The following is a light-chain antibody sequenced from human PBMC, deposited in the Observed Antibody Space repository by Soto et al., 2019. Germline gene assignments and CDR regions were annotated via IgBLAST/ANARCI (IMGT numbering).Light chain of an antibody. Sequence: QSVLTQPPSASGTPGQRVTISCSGSRSNIGNNYVYWYQQLPVTAPKLLIYRNNQRPSGVPDRFSGSKSGTSASLAISGLRSEDEADYYCATWDDSLYAVVFGGGTKVTVL. V-gene: IGLV1-47*01. J-gene: IGLJ2*01. CDR1: RSNIGNNY. CDR3: ATWDDSLYAVV. CDR2: RNN.